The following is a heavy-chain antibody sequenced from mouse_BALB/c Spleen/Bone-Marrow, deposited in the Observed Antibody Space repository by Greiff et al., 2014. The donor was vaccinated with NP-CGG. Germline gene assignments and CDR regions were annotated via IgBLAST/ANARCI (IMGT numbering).Heavy chain of an antibody. CDR2: INPYNDGT. Sequence: EVQVVESGPELVKPGASVKMSYKASGYTFTSYVIHWVKQKPGQGLEWIGYINPYNDGTKYNEKFKGKATLTSDKSSSTAYMELSSLTSEDSAVYYCARGGYYGTSLYWYFDVWGAGTTVTVSS. D-gene: IGHD1-1*01. CDR1: GYTFTSYV. V-gene: IGHV1-14*01. CDR3: ARGGYYGTSLYWYFDV. J-gene: IGHJ1*01.